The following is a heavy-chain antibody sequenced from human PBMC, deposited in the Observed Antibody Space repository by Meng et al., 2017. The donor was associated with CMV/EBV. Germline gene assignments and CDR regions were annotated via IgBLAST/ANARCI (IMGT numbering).Heavy chain of an antibody. D-gene: IGHD6-19*01. CDR2: ISSSSSYI. J-gene: IGHJ4*02. V-gene: IGHV3-21*01. CDR3: ARARDIAVGGFDY. Sequence: AATGFTFSSNSMNWVHQAPGKGLEWVSSISSSSSYIYYADSVKGRFTISRDNAKNSLYLQMNSLRAEDTAVYYCARARDIAVGGFDYWGQGTLVTVSS. CDR1: GFTFSSNS.